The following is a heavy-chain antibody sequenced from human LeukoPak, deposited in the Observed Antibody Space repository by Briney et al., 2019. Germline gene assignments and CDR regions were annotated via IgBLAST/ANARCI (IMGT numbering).Heavy chain of an antibody. Sequence: ASVKVSCKASGYTFTSYGISWVRQAPGQGLEWMGWISAYDGNTNYAQKLQGRVTMTTDTSTSTAYMELRSLRSDDTAVYYCARSDGIVVVTEFDYWGQGTLVTVSS. D-gene: IGHD3-22*01. J-gene: IGHJ4*02. CDR2: ISAYDGNT. V-gene: IGHV1-18*01. CDR3: ARSDGIVVVTEFDY. CDR1: GYTFTSYG.